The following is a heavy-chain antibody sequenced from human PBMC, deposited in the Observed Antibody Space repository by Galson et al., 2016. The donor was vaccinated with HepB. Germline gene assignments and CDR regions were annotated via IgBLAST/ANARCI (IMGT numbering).Heavy chain of an antibody. D-gene: IGHD3-22*01. CDR2: IYYNGGT. J-gene: IGHJ4*02. CDR3: ARDRLYYYDNRGFSTFDF. CDR1: GGSITSASYY. V-gene: IGHV4-39*01. Sequence: ETLSLTCTVSGGSITSASYYWGWIRRFPGKGLEWIGSIYYNGGTYYSPAVKSRVTISVDTAKNQFSLRLISVTAADTAVYYCARDRLYYYDNRGFSTFDFWGQGALVTVSS.